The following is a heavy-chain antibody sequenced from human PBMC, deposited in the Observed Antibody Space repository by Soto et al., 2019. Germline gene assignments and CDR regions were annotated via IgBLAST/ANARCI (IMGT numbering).Heavy chain of an antibody. Sequence: QVQLQQSGPGLVKPSQTLSLTCAISGDSVSSNSAAWNWIRQSPSRGLEWLGRTYYRSKWYNDSAVSVKSRITINPDTSKNQFSLQLNSVTPEDTAVYYCAANVLGTQRTYYYYGMDVWGQGTTVTVSS. CDR2: TYYRSKWYN. V-gene: IGHV6-1*01. CDR1: GDSVSSNSAA. J-gene: IGHJ6*02. CDR3: AANVLGTQRTYYYYGMDV. D-gene: IGHD1-1*01.